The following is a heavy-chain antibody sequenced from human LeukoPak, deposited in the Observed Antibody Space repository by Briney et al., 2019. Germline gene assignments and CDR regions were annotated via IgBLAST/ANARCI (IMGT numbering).Heavy chain of an antibody. CDR1: RFTFSSYG. CDR3: AGDTDAYCGGDCPPDY. Sequence: PGRSLRLSCAASRFTFSSYGMHWVRQAPGKGLEWVAVIWYDGSNKYYADSVKGRFTISRDNSKNTLYLQMNSLRAEDTAVYYCAGDTDAYCGGDCPPDYWGQGTLVTVSS. J-gene: IGHJ4*02. CDR2: IWYDGSNK. V-gene: IGHV3-33*01. D-gene: IGHD2-21*02.